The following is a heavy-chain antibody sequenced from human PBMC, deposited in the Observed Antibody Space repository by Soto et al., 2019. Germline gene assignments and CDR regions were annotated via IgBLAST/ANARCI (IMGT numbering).Heavy chain of an antibody. Sequence: GGSLRLSCTASGFTFSSHAMTWVRQAPGKGLEWVSGLSDSGGSTYYADSVKGRFTISRDNSKNTLYVQMNSLRAEDTAVYYCAKEGNYYDSSGHNGAFDIWGQGTMVTVSS. CDR3: AKEGNYYDSSGHNGAFDI. J-gene: IGHJ3*02. CDR2: LSDSGGST. V-gene: IGHV3-23*01. CDR1: GFTFSSHA. D-gene: IGHD3-22*01.